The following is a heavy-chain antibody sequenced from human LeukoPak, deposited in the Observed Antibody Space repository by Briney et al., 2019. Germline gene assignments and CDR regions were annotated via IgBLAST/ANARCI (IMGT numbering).Heavy chain of an antibody. J-gene: IGHJ6*02. CDR2: INHSGST. CDR3: ARRIWSGYYRYYGMDV. Sequence: PSETLSLTCAVYGGSFSGYYWSWIRQPPGKGLEWIGEINHSGSTNYNPSLKSRVTISVDTSKNQFSLKLSSVTAADTAVYYCARRIWSGYYRYYGMDVWGQGTTVTVSS. CDR1: GGSFSGYY. D-gene: IGHD3-3*01. V-gene: IGHV4-34*01.